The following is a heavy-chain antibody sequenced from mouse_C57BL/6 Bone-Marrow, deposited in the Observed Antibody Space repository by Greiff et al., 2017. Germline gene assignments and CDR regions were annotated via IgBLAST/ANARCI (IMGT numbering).Heavy chain of an antibody. CDR3: ARRRGSSYWYFGV. Sequence: EVKVVVSGGGLVQPGGSLKLSCAASGFTFSDYGMAWVRQATRKGPEWVAFFSNLAYSIYYAATVAGRFTISRENAKNTMYLRMRRLRSEDTAMYYCARRRGSSYWYFGVWGTGTTVTVSS. CDR1: GFTFSDYG. CDR2: FSNLAYSI. V-gene: IGHV5-15*01. J-gene: IGHJ1*03.